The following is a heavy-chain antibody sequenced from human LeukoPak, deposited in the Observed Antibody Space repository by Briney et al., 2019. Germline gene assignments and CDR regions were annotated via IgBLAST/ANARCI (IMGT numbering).Heavy chain of an antibody. D-gene: IGHD5-24*01. CDR2: IIPIFGTA. V-gene: IGHV1-69*06. J-gene: IGHJ5*02. CDR1: GFTFTGYY. Sequence: ASVKVSCKASGFTFTGYYMHWVRQAPGQGLEWMGGIIPIFGTANYAQKFQGRVTVTADKSTSTAYMELSSLRSEDTAVYYCARENPVERKTPANWFDPWGQGTLVTVSS. CDR3: ARENPVERKTPANWFDP.